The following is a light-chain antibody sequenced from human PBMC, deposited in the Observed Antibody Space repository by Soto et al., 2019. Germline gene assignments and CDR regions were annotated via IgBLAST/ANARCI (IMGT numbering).Light chain of an antibody. CDR3: QQYNSYSSWT. CDR1: QSISSW. V-gene: IGKV1-5*01. J-gene: IGKJ1*01. CDR2: DAS. Sequence: DIQMTQSPSTLSASVGDRVTITCRASQSISSWLAWYQQKPGKAPKLLIYDASSLESGVPPRFSGSGSGTEFTLTISSLQPDDFATYYCQQYNSYSSWTFGRGTKV.